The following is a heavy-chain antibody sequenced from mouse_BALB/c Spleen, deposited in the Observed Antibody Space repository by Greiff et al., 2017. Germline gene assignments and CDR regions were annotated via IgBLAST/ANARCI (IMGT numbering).Heavy chain of an antibody. D-gene: IGHD2-14*01. Sequence: EVKLQESGPGLVKPSQSLSLTCSVTGYSITSGYYWNWIRQFPGNKLEWMGYISYDGSNNYNPSLKNRISITRDTSKNQFFLKLNSVTTEDTATYYCARGAYYRYDVGYWGQGTTLTVSS. CDR3: ARGAYYRYDVGY. J-gene: IGHJ2*01. CDR1: GYSITSGYY. V-gene: IGHV3-6*02. CDR2: ISYDGSN.